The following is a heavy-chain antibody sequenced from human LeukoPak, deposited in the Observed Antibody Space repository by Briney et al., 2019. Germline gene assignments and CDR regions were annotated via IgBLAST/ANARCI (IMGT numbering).Heavy chain of an antibody. D-gene: IGHD5-18*01. J-gene: IGHJ4*02. CDR1: GGSISSGGYS. V-gene: IGHV4-30-2*01. CDR3: ASGGYSYGFDY. Sequence: SETLSLTCAVSGGSISSGGYSWSWVRQPPGKGLEWIGYIYHNGNTYYSPSLKSRVTISVDRSKNQLSLKLSSVTAADTAMYYCASGGYSYGFDYWGQGTLVTVSS. CDR2: IYHNGNT.